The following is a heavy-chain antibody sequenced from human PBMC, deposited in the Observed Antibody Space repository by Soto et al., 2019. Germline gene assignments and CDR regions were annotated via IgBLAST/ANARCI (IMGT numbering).Heavy chain of an antibody. CDR2: IKDGGYT. V-gene: IGHV4-34*01. J-gene: IGHJ4*02. CDR3: ARGQEGVVATH. D-gene: IGHD5-12*01. CDR1: GGSLSGYY. Sequence: QVQLQQWGAGLLKPSETLSLNCAVNGGSLSGYYWSWIRQPPGKGLEWIGEIKDGGYTNYSPSLKSRPTRSSDRSNNQFSLRLNSVTAADTGVYYCARGQEGVVATHWDQGALVTVSS.